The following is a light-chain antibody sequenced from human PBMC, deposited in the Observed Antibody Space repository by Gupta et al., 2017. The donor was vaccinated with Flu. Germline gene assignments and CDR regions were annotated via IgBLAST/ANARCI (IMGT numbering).Light chain of an antibody. V-gene: IGKV2-30*01. Sequence: VNLGQPAYMSGRYSQSLVYSDGNTYLNWFQAGPGKSPGRHISKVSYRDSGDPDRFSGSGSGTDLTLKISRVEAEDVGIYSCRQATHWPWTFGQGTKVEIK. CDR1: QSLVYSDGNTY. CDR2: KVS. J-gene: IGKJ1*01. CDR3: RQATHWPWT.